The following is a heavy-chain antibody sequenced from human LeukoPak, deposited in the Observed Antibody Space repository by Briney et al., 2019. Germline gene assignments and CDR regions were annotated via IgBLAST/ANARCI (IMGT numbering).Heavy chain of an antibody. Sequence: GGSLRLSCAASGFTFSSYAMSWVRQAPGKGLEWVSGISGGGGSTYYADSVKGRFTISRDNSKNTLYLQMNSLRVEDTAVYYCARDEYEYAGWFDPWGQGTLVTVSS. J-gene: IGHJ5*02. D-gene: IGHD5-12*01. V-gene: IGHV3-23*01. CDR3: ARDEYEYAGWFDP. CDR2: ISGGGGST. CDR1: GFTFSSYA.